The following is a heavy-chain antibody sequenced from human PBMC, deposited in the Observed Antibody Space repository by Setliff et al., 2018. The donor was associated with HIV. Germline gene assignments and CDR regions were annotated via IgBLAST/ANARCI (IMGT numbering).Heavy chain of an antibody. V-gene: IGHV4-34*01. CDR2: INHSGST. D-gene: IGHD1-26*01. J-gene: IGHJ4*02. CDR3: ATYSGSQGLVY. Sequence: KPSETLSLTCAVYGGSFSSYYWSWIRQPPGKGLEWIGEINHSGSTNYNPSLKSRATISVDTSKNQFSLKLRSVTAADRAVYYCATYSGSQGLVYWGQGTLVTVSS. CDR1: GGSFSSYY.